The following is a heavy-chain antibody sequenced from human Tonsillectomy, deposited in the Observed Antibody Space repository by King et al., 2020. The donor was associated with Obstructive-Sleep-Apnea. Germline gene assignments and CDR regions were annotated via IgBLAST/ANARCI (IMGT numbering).Heavy chain of an antibody. J-gene: IGHJ6*02. CDR1: GFTFGRYA. D-gene: IGHD3-10*01. CDR3: ARAQIIAVPYYGMEV. V-gene: IGHV3-30*04. CDR2: ISYDGSNE. Sequence: QLVQSGGGVVQPGRSLRLSCAASGFTFGRYAMHWVRQAPGKGLEWVAVISYDGSNEKYADSVKGRFTISRDNSKNTLYLQMNSLRAEDTAVYYCARAQIIAVPYYGMEVCGQGTTVTVSS.